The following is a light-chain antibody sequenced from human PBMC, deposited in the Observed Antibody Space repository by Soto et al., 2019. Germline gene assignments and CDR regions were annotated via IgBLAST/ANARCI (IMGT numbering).Light chain of an antibody. CDR3: HQYSDWPLT. V-gene: IGKV3-15*01. Sequence: EIVLTQSPATLSASPGERAILSCRASQSVRSNLAWYPQKPGQAPRLLIYGASTGATDIPARFSGSGSETEFTLTINSLQSDDVAVYYCHQYSDWPLTFGGGNKV. CDR2: GAS. J-gene: IGKJ4*01. CDR1: QSVRSN.